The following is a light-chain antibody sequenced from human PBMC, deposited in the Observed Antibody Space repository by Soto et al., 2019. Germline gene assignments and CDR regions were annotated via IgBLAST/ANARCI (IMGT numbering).Light chain of an antibody. CDR2: GAS. CDR3: QQYGRSPPIT. J-gene: IGKJ5*01. V-gene: IGKV3-20*01. CDR1: QSVSSSY. Sequence: EVVLTQSPGTLSLSPGERATLSCRASQSVSSSYLAWYQQKPGQAPRLHIYGASSRATGIPDRFSGSGSGRDFTITISRLEPEDFAVYYCQQYGRSPPITFGEGTRLEIK.